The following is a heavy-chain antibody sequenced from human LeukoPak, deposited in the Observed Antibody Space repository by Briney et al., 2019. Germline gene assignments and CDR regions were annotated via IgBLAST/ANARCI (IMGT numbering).Heavy chain of an antibody. CDR2: IIDNGDTT. CDR3: AKLGGQEIYNYYVGV. Sequence: GGSLRLSCAASGFTFDSYAMSWVRQAPGKGLEWVSGIIDNGDTTYHANSVKGRFTISRDNSKNTLYLQMHSLRAEDTAVYYCAKLGGQEIYNYYVGVWGKGTTVAVSS. CDR1: GFTFDSYA. J-gene: IGHJ6*03. V-gene: IGHV3-23*01. D-gene: IGHD3-16*01.